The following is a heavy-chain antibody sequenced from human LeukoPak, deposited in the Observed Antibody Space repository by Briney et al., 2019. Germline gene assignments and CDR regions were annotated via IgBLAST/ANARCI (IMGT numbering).Heavy chain of an antibody. CDR3: AAAEYSSGWWTYYFDY. D-gene: IGHD6-19*01. CDR2: ISYDGDNK. Sequence: GRSLRLSCAASGFTFSSYAMHWVRQAPGKGLEWVAVISYDGDNKYYADSEKGRFTIARDNSKNTLYLQMNSLRAEDTAVYYSAAAEYSSGWWTYYFDYWGQGTLVTVSS. J-gene: IGHJ4*02. CDR1: GFTFSSYA. V-gene: IGHV3-30*04.